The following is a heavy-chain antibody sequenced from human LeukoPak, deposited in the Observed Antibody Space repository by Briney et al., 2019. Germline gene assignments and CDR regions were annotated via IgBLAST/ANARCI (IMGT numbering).Heavy chain of an antibody. J-gene: IGHJ6*02. CDR1: GFTFSSSA. CDR2: ISYDGSNK. D-gene: IGHD3-3*01. CDR3: ARGYDFWSGYYSYGMDV. V-gene: IGHV3-30*14. Sequence: GGSLRLSCAASGFTFSSSAMHWVRQAPDKGLEWVAVISYDGSNKYYADSVKGRFTISRDNSKNTLYLQMNSLRAEDTAVYYCARGYDFWSGYYSYGMDVWGQGTTVTVSS.